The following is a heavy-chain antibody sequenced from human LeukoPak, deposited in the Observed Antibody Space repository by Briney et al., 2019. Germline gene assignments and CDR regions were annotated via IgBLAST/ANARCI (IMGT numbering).Heavy chain of an antibody. CDR1: GGSISTYY. D-gene: IGHD1-1*01. CDR2: IYYRVTS. V-gene: IGHV4-59*01. J-gene: IGHJ3*02. Sequence: PSETLSLTCTVSGGSISTYYWSWIRQPPGKGLEWIGYIYYRVTSDYNPSLKSRVTMSVDMSTRQISLKLSSVTAADTAVYYCARAGQTYALGAFDIWGQGTMVTVSS. CDR3: ARAGQTYALGAFDI.